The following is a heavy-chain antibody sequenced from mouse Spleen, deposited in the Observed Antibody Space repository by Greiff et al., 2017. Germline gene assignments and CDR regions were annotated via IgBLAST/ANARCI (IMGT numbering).Heavy chain of an antibody. Sequence: VQLQQPGAELVKPGASVKLSCKASGYTFTSYWMHWVKQRPGQGLEWIGMIHPNSGSTNYNEKFKSKATLTVDKSSSTAYMQLSSLTSEDSAVYYCARHGSSPWFAYWGQGTLVTVSA. J-gene: IGHJ3*01. CDR3: ARHGSSPWFAY. D-gene: IGHD1-1*01. CDR1: GYTFTSYW. CDR2: IHPNSGST. V-gene: IGHV1-64*01.